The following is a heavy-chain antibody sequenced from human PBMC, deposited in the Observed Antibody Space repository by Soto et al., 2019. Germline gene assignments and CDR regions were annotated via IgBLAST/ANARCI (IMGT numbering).Heavy chain of an antibody. Sequence: EVQLVESGGGLVQPGGSLRLSCAGSGFTFSSYSMNWVRQAPGKGLEWVSNISSSSNLIYYADSVKGRFTISRDNAKNSLYLQMNSLRDEDTAIYYCASGYCSTTSCYGGWFDPWGQGTLVTVSS. V-gene: IGHV3-48*02. CDR3: ASGYCSTTSCYGGWFDP. D-gene: IGHD2-2*01. J-gene: IGHJ5*02. CDR2: ISSSSNLI. CDR1: GFTFSSYS.